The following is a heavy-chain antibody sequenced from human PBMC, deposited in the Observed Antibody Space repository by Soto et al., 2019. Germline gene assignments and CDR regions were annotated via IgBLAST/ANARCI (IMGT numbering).Heavy chain of an antibody. Sequence: QVQLQESGPGLVTASETLTLTCTISGGSINNYYWTWVRQPPGKGLEWSGRIYPSGRAHYNPSLQSRVTLSVDVSNTQFSLRVNSVTAPDTAIYFCARDYDVNTALNYWYFDLWGRGTLVTVSS. CDR2: IYPSGRA. CDR1: GGSINNYY. V-gene: IGHV4-4*07. J-gene: IGHJ2*01. D-gene: IGHD5-18*01. CDR3: ARDYDVNTALNYWYFDL.